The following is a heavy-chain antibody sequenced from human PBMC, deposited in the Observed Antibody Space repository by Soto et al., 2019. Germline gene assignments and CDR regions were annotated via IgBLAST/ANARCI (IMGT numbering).Heavy chain of an antibody. V-gene: IGHV4-59*01. J-gene: IGHJ4*02. CDR3: STPSGVYGEVVDY. CDR1: GASIRSYY. D-gene: IGHD5-12*01. Sequence: SETLALTCTVSGASIRSYYWSWIRQPPGKSLEFLGYISYNEGTKYNPSLKSRVPISLDTSKNQFSLKLNSVTAADTALYYCSTPSGVYGEVVDYWGQGTLVTVSS. CDR2: ISYNEGT.